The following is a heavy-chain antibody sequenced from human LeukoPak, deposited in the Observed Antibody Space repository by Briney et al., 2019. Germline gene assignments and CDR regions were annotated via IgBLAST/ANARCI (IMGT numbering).Heavy chain of an antibody. Sequence: GGSLRLSCAASRFTFSTYAMSWVRQPPGKGLEWVSAISNNGGYTYYADSVQGRFTISRDNSKSTLCLQMNSLRAEDTAVYYCAKQLGYCSDGSCYFPYWGQGTLVTVSS. D-gene: IGHD2-15*01. J-gene: IGHJ4*02. V-gene: IGHV3-23*01. CDR3: AKQLGYCSDGSCYFPY. CDR1: RFTFSTYA. CDR2: ISNNGGYT.